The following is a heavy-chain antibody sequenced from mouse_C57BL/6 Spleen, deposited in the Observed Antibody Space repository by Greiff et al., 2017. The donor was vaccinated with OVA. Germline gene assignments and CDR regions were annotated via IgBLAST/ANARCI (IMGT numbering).Heavy chain of an antibody. CDR3: ARDDPELAWFAY. Sequence: QVQLQQSGAELVRPGASVKLSCKASGYTFTDYYINWVKQRPGQGLEWIARIYPGSGNTYYNEKFKGKATLTAEKSSSTAYMQFSSLTSEDSAVYFCARDDPELAWFAYWGQGTLVTVSA. J-gene: IGHJ3*01. CDR2: IYPGSGNT. CDR1: GYTFTDYY. V-gene: IGHV1-76*01.